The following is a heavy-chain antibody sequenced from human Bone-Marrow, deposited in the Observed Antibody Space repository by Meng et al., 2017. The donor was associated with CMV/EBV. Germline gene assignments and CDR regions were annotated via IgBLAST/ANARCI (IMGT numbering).Heavy chain of an antibody. Sequence: SVKVSCKASGGTFSSYAISWVRQAPGQGLEWMGGIIPILGIANYAQKFQGRVTITADKSTSTAYMELSSLRSEDTALYYCASRVRGVPYYYGMAVWGQGTTVTVSS. V-gene: IGHV1-69*10. D-gene: IGHD3-10*01. J-gene: IGHJ6*02. CDR3: ASRVRGVPYYYGMAV. CDR1: GGTFSSYA. CDR2: IIPILGIA.